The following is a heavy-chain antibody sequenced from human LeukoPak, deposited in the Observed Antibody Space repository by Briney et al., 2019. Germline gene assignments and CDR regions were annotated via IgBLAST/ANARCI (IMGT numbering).Heavy chain of an antibody. CDR3: ARAPCAGSCHDDN. CDR1: GGSISHYL. V-gene: IGHV4-4*07. J-gene: IGHJ4*02. Sequence: PSETLCLTCTVSGGSISHYLWSWIRQPAGKGLEWLGRISNTGRSSYNPSLKSRLTMSIDTSKNQFSLRLNSVTAADTAVYYCARAPCAGSCHDDNWGQGTLVTVSS. D-gene: IGHD2-8*02. CDR2: ISNTGRS.